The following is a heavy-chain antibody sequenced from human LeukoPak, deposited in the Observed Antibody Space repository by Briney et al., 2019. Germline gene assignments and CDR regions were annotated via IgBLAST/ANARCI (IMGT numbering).Heavy chain of an antibody. V-gene: IGHV3-30-3*01. CDR3: AREGAAMALFDY. Sequence: GGSLRLSCAASGFTFSSYAMHWVRQAPGKGLEWVAVISYDGSNKYYADSVKGRFTISRDNAKNSLYLQMNSLRAEDTAVYYCAREGAAMALFDYWGQGTLVTVSS. CDR1: GFTFSSYA. J-gene: IGHJ4*02. D-gene: IGHD5-18*01. CDR2: ISYDGSNK.